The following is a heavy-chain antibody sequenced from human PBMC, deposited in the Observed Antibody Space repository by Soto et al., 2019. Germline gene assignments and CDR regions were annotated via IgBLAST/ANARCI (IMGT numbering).Heavy chain of an antibody. D-gene: IGHD2-2*02. CDR1: GGSISSYY. CDR2: IYYSGST. Sequence: PSETLSLTCTVSGGSISSYYWSWIRQPPGKGLEWIGYIYYSGSTNYNPSLKSRVTISVDTSKNQFSLKLSSVTAADAAVYYCARVVLVPAAINYYGMDVWGHGTTVTVSS. J-gene: IGHJ6*02. V-gene: IGHV4-59*01. CDR3: ARVVLVPAAINYYGMDV.